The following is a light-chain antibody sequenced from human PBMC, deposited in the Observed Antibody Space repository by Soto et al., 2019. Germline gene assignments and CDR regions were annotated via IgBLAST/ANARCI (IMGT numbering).Light chain of an antibody. Sequence: QSALNQPPSASGSPGQSVTISCTGTSSDVGGYNYVSWYQQHPGKAPKLMIYEVSKRPSGVPDRFSGSKSGNTASLTVSGLQAEDEADYYCSSYAGSNNVVFGGGTKLTV. J-gene: IGLJ2*01. CDR2: EVS. CDR1: SSDVGGYNY. CDR3: SSYAGSNNVV. V-gene: IGLV2-8*01.